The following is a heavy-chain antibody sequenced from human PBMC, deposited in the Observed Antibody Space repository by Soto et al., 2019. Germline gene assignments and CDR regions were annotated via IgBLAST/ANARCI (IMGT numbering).Heavy chain of an antibody. Sequence: CGSLRLSCPPSAFTFSSCAMSWVPRARGKGLEWVAAISGSDNSTYYADSVQGRLTISRDNSQNQLYLQMSRLRADDTAVYYCDPMGVWGQGTTVTVSS. J-gene: IGHJ6*02. V-gene: IGHV3-23*01. CDR1: AFTFSSCA. CDR2: ISGSDNST. CDR3: DPMGV.